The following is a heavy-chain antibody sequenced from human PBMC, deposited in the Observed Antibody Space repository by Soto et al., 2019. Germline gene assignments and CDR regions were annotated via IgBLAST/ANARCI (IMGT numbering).Heavy chain of an antibody. Sequence: QGQLVESGGGVVLPGRSLRLSCAGSGFVFRDYGMHWVRQAPGKGLQWVAYVSSDGNNRHYADSMSGRVTISRDNSNKPQALPVSKPSEGDTGGYYFAEDPQQGSGERVFDLWGRCA. CDR1: GFVFRDYG. CDR3: AEDPQQGSGERVFDL. D-gene: IGHD3-10*01. CDR2: VSSDGNNR. J-gene: IGHJ2*01. V-gene: IGHV3-30*18.